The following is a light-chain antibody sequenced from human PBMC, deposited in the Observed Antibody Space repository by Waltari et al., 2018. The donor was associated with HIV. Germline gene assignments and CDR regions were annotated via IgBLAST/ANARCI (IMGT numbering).Light chain of an antibody. CDR3: QQRSNWPPL. J-gene: IGKJ4*02. CDR1: QSVSSY. CDR2: DAS. Sequence: EIVLTQSPATLFLSPGERATLSCRASQSVSSYLAWYQQKHGQAPRLLIYDASNRATGIPARFSGSGSGTDFTLTISSLEPDDFAVYYCQQRSNWPPLFGGGTKVEIK. V-gene: IGKV3-11*01.